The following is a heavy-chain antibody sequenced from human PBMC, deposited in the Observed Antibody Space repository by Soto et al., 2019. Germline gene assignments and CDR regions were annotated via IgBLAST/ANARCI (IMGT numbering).Heavy chain of an antibody. J-gene: IGHJ4*02. V-gene: IGHV4-59*08. D-gene: IGHD2-15*01. Sequence: SETLSLTCTVSGGSISSYYWSWIRQPPGKGLEWIGYIYYSGSTNYNPSLKSRVTISVDTSKNQFSLKLSSVTAADTAVYYCARLSRDEGYEYFDYWGQGTLVTVSS. CDR3: ARLSRDEGYEYFDY. CDR1: GGSISSYY. CDR2: IYYSGST.